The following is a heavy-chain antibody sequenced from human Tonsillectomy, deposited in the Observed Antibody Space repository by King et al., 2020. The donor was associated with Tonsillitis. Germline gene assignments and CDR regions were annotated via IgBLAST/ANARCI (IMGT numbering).Heavy chain of an antibody. D-gene: IGHD3-10*01. CDR3: ARDVTYYGSWSYFTTHFDY. Sequence: QLQESGPGLVKPSETLSLTCAVSGYSISSGYYWGWIRQPTGKGLEWIGSIYHSGSTYYNPSLKSRVTISVDTSKNQFSLKLSSVTAADTAVYYCARDVTYYGSWSYFTTHFDYWGQGTLVTVSS. V-gene: IGHV4-38-2*02. J-gene: IGHJ4*02. CDR2: IYHSGST. CDR1: GYSISSGYY.